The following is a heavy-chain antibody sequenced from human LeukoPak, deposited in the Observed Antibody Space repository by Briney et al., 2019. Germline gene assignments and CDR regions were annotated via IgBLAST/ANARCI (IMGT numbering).Heavy chain of an antibody. J-gene: IGHJ4*02. CDR2: IHYSGST. CDR1: GGAISGYY. CDR3: ARVSARWMGFFGL. Sequence: SETLSLTCTVSGGAISGYYWSWIRQPTEKGLEWIGYIHYSGSTNYTPSLKSRIIISLDTSMDQFSLNLNSVTAADTAVYYCARVSARWMGFFGLWGQGTLVTVSS. D-gene: IGHD3-3*01. V-gene: IGHV4-59*01.